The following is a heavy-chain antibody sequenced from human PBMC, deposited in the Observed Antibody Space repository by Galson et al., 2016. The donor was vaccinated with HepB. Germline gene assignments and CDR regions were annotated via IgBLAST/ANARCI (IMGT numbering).Heavy chain of an antibody. CDR1: GYTFDDYA. D-gene: IGHD6-13*01. CDR2: ISWNRGSI. V-gene: IGHV3-9*01. CDR3: AKDSSSSCYLRYFDC. J-gene: IGHJ4*02. Sequence: SLRLSCAASGYTFDDYAMHWVRQAPGKGLEWVSGISWNRGSIGYADSVKGRFTISRDNAKNSLYLQMNSLRAEDTALYYCAKDSSSSCYLRYFDCWGQVTLVTVSS.